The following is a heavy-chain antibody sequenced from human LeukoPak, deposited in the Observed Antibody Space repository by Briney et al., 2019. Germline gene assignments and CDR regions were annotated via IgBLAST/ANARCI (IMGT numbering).Heavy chain of an antibody. CDR1: GYSIRSGDY. J-gene: IGHJ5*02. D-gene: IGHD6-13*01. CDR2: IYYSGST. V-gene: IGHV4-38-2*02. CDR3: ARGGSSSWYSWFDP. Sequence: SETLSLTCTVSGYSIRSGDYWGWIRQPPGKGLEWIGSIYYSGSTYYNPSLKSRVTISVDTSKNQFSLKLSSVTAADTAVYYCARGGSSSWYSWFDPWGQGTLVTVSS.